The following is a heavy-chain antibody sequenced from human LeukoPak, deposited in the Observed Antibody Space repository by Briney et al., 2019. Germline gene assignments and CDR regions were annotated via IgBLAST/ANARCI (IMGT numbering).Heavy chain of an antibody. V-gene: IGHV3-11*01. Sequence: GGSLRLSCAASGFTFSDYYMSWLRQAPGKGLEWVSHISSSGSTIYYADSVKGRFTISRDNAKNSLYLQMNSLRAEDTAVYYCARHTSGALYYFDYWGQGTLVTVSS. CDR3: ARHTSGALYYFDY. D-gene: IGHD2-2*01. CDR1: GFTFSDYY. J-gene: IGHJ4*02. CDR2: ISSSGSTI.